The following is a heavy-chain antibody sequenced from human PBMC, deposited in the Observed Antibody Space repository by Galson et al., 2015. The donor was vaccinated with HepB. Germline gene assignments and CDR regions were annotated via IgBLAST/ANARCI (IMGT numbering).Heavy chain of an antibody. J-gene: IGHJ4*02. CDR3: ARGALGYSSGFDY. Sequence: SVKVSCKASGYTFTGYYIHWVRQAPGQGLEWMGWINPNSGGTNYAQKFQGRVTMTRDTSISTVYMDLSSLRSEDTAVYYCARGALGYSSGFDYWGQGTLVTVSS. CDR1: GYTFTGYY. CDR2: INPNSGGT. V-gene: IGHV1-2*02. D-gene: IGHD6-19*01.